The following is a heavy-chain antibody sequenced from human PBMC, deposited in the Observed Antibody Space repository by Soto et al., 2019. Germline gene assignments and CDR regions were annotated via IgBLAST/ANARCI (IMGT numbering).Heavy chain of an antibody. Sequence: PGGSLRLSCAASGFTFSSYAMSWVRQAPGKGLEWVSAISGSGGSTYYADSVKGRFTISRDNSKNTLYLQMNSLRAEDTAVYYCAKDPVVVVVAATPRYFDYWGQGTLVTVSS. V-gene: IGHV3-23*01. J-gene: IGHJ4*02. CDR2: ISGSGGST. D-gene: IGHD2-15*01. CDR1: GFTFSSYA. CDR3: AKDPVVVVVAATPRYFDY.